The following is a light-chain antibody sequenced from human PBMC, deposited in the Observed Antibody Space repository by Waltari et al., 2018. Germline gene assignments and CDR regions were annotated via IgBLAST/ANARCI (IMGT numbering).Light chain of an antibody. J-gene: IGKJ2*01. CDR2: DAS. Sequence: DIQMTQSPSTLSASVGDIVTIPCRASQSISSWLAWYQQKPGKAPKLLIYDASSLESGVPSRFSGSGSGTEFTLTISSLQPDDFATYYCQQYNSYSFGQGTKLEIK. CDR3: QQYNSYS. V-gene: IGKV1-5*01. CDR1: QSISSW.